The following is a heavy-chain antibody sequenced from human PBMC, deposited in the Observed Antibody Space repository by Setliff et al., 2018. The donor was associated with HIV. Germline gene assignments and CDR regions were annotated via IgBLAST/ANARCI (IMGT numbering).Heavy chain of an antibody. J-gene: IGHJ4*02. CDR3: VSRPGGITRARFDH. CDR2: INHSGIT. CDR1: GGAFSRFY. Sequence: ETLSLTCAAYGGAFSRFYWSWLRQAPEKGLEWIGDINHSGITNYNPSLKSRLSISVDTSKNQFSLNLTSVTAADAAMYFCVSRPGGITRARFDHWGQGTLVTVSS. V-gene: IGHV4-34*01. D-gene: IGHD3-16*01.